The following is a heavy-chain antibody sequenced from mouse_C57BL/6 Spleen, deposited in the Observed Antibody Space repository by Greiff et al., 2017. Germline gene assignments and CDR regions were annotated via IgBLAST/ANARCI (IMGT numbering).Heavy chain of an antibody. Sequence: VQLKESGAELVRPGASVTLSCKASGYTFTDYEMHWVKQTPVHGLEWIGAIDPETGGTAYNQKFKGKAILTADKSSSTAYMELRSLTSEDSAVYYCTRRKGFDYWGQGTTLTVSS. CDR1: GYTFTDYE. CDR3: TRRKGFDY. CDR2: IDPETGGT. J-gene: IGHJ2*01. V-gene: IGHV1-15*01.